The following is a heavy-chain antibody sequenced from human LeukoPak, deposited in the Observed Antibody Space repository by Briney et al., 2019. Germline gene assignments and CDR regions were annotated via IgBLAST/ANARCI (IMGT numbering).Heavy chain of an antibody. Sequence: GGSLRLSCAASGFTFSSYAMSWVRQAPGKGLEWVSSISSAGSTFYADSVKGRFTISRDNSKNTLYALYLQMSSLRAEDTAVYYCAKETSSGYFDYWGQGTLVTVSS. CDR1: GFTFSSYA. D-gene: IGHD6-19*01. CDR2: ISSAGST. J-gene: IGHJ4*02. V-gene: IGHV3-23*01. CDR3: AKETSSGYFDY.